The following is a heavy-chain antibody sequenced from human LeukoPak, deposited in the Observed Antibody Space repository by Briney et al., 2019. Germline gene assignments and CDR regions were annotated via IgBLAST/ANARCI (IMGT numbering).Heavy chain of an antibody. J-gene: IGHJ6*02. CDR2: ISAYNGNT. V-gene: IGHV1-18*01. CDR1: GYTFTSYG. D-gene: IGHD5-12*01. CDR3: ARELTWISRLYQYYYGMDV. Sequence: ASVKVSCTASGYTFTSYGISWVRQAPGQGLEWMGWISAYNGNTNYAQKLQGRVTMTTDTSTSTAYMELRSLRSDDTAVYYCARELTWISRLYQYYYGMDVWGQGTTVTVSS.